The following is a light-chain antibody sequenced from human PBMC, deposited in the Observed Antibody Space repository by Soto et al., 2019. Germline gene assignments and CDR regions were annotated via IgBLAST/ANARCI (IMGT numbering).Light chain of an antibody. CDR3: QQRHMWPIT. J-gene: IGKJ5*01. V-gene: IGKV1-5*03. Sequence: PTSVSGSPGQSIAIPCTGNPTDIGNRLAWYQRKPGKAPKLLIYKASSLESGVPSRFRVSGSGTDFTLTISRLEPEDAEVDEGQQRHMWPITFGQGTRLEIK. CDR2: KAS. CDR1: PTDIGNR.